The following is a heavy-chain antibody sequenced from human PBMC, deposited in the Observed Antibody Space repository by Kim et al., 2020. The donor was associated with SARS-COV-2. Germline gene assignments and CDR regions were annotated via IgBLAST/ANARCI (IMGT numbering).Heavy chain of an antibody. J-gene: IGHJ6*02. V-gene: IGHV4-4*02. Sequence: SETLSLTCAVSGGSISSSNWWSWVRQPPGKGLEWIGEIYHSGSTNYNPSLKSRVTISVDKSKNQFSLKLSSVTAADTAVYYCARRTISKIQYGMDVWGQGTTVTVSS. CDR3: ARRTISKIQYGMDV. CDR1: GGSISSSNW. D-gene: IGHD3-9*01. CDR2: IYHSGST.